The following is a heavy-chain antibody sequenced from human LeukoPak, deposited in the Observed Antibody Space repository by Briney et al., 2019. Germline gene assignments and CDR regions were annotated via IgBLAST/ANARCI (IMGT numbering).Heavy chain of an antibody. CDR3: ARDLGRYYYDSSGYYNDY. CDR1: GGTFSSYA. V-gene: IGHV1-69*13. CDR2: IIPIFGTA. Sequence: GASVKVFCKASGGTFSSYAISWVRQAPGQGLEWMGGIIPIFGTANYAQKFQGRVTITADESTSTAYMELSSLRSEDTAVYYCARDLGRYYYDSSGYYNDYWGQGTLVTVSS. D-gene: IGHD3-22*01. J-gene: IGHJ4*02.